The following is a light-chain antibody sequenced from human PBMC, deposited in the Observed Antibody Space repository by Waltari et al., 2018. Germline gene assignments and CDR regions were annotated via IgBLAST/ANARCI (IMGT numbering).Light chain of an antibody. CDR3: QQYYTTPFT. CDR2: WAS. CDR1: QTFLYSSNNKNS. Sequence: DIVMAQSPDSLAVSLGERATINCKSSQTFLYSSNNKNSLAWYQQKPGQPPELLIYWASTRESGVPDRFSGSGSGTDFTLTISSLQAEDVAVYYCQQYYTTPFTFGPGTKVDIK. J-gene: IGKJ3*01. V-gene: IGKV4-1*01.